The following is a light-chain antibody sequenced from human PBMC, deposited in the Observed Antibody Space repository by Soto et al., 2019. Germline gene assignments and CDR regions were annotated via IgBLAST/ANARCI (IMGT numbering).Light chain of an antibody. V-gene: IGKV3-11*01. CDR2: DAS. CDR1: QSVSGRY. CDR3: QQRSNWPST. Sequence: EIVLTQSPGTLSLSPGGRATLSCRASQSVSGRYLAWYQQKPGQAPRLLIYDASNRATGIPARFSGSGSGTDFTLTISSLEPEDFAVYYCQQRSNWPSTFGQGTKVDIK. J-gene: IGKJ1*01.